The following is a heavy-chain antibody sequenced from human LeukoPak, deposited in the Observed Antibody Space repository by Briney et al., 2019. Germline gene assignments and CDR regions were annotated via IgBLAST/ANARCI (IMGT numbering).Heavy chain of an antibody. CDR2: IYHSGST. V-gene: IGHV4-38-2*01. Sequence: PSETLSLTCAVSGYSISSGYYWGWIRQPPGKGLEWIGSIYHSGSTYYNPSLKSRVTISVDTSKNQFSLKLSSVTAADTAVYHCARVAYGAPGYWGQGTLVTVSS. CDR3: ARVAYGAPGY. CDR1: GYSISSGYY. J-gene: IGHJ4*02. D-gene: IGHD3-10*01.